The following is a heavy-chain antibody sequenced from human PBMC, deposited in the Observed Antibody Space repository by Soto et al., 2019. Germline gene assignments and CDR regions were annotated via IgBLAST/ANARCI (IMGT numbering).Heavy chain of an antibody. D-gene: IGHD4-17*01. CDR2: IIDSGGST. J-gene: IGHJ4*02. Sequence: GGSLRLSCAASGFTFSSCAMGWVRQAPGKGLEWVSDIIDSGGSTYYADSVKGRFTISRDNSKSTLYLQMNSLRAEDTALYYSASRPPPHGDYYFDYWGPGTLVNVSS. V-gene: IGHV3-23*01. CDR1: GFTFSSCA. CDR3: ASRPPPHGDYYFDY.